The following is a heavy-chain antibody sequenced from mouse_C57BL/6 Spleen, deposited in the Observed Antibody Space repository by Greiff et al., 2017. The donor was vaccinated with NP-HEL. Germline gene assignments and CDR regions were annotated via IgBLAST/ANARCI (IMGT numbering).Heavy chain of an antibody. D-gene: IGHD2-3*01. J-gene: IGHJ4*01. CDR3: AREDDGYYAMDY. CDR1: GYSITSGYY. Sequence: VQLKESGPGLVKPSQSLSLTCSVTGYSITSGYYWNWIRQFPGNKLEWMGYISYDGSNNYNPSLKNRISITRDTSKNQFFLKLNSVTTEDTATYYCAREDDGYYAMDYWGQGTSVTVSS. CDR2: ISYDGSN. V-gene: IGHV3-6*01.